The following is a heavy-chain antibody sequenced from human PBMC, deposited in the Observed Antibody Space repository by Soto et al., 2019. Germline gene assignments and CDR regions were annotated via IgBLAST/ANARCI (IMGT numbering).Heavy chain of an antibody. CDR3: ARDPRPSYCSGGRCYSSDYYYYGMDV. CDR2: IYYSGST. CDR1: GGSVSSGSYY. Sequence: PSETLSLTCTVSGGSVSSGSYYWSWIRQPPGNGLEWIGYIYYSGSTNYNPSLKSRATISVDTSKNQFSLKPSSVTAADTAVYYCARDPRPSYCSGGRCYSSDYYYYGMDVWGPGTTVTV. D-gene: IGHD2-15*01. V-gene: IGHV4-61*01. J-gene: IGHJ6*02.